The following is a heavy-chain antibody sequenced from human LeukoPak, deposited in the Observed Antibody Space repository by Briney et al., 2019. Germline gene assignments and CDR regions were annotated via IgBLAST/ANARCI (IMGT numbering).Heavy chain of an antibody. CDR1: GGSISSYY. D-gene: IGHD4-11*01. J-gene: IGHJ3*02. CDR3: ARDSNQRGFDI. CDR2: IYTSGNT. Sequence: SETLSLTCTVSGGSISSYYWSWIRQPAGEGLEWIGRIYTSGNTYYNPSLKSRVTMSVETSKDQFSLKLSSVTAADTAVYYCARDSNQRGFDIWGQGTMVTVSS. V-gene: IGHV4-4*07.